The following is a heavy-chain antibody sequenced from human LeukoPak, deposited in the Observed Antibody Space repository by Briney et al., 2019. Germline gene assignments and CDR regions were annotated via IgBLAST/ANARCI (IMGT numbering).Heavy chain of an antibody. CDR1: GFTFSSYA. J-gene: IGHJ4*02. CDR3: AKDRDCSGGSCYSDY. V-gene: IGHV3-23*01. D-gene: IGHD2-15*01. Sequence: GGSLRLSCAASGFTFSSYAMGWVRQAPGKGLEWVSAISGSGGSTYYADSVKGRITISRDNSKNTLYLQMNSLRAEDTAVYYCAKDRDCSGGSCYSDYWGQGTLVTVSS. CDR2: ISGSGGST.